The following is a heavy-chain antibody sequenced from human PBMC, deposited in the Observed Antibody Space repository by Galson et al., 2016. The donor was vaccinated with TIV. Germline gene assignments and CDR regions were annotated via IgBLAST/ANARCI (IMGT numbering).Heavy chain of an antibody. Sequence: CAISGDSVSSNSAAWNWIRQYPSRGLEWLGRTYYRSKWYNDYALSVKSRITINPDTSKNQFSLQLNSVTPEDTAVYYCARATPSVFGIIMTLDSWGQGTLVTVSS. CDR1: GDSVSSNSAA. V-gene: IGHV6-1*01. CDR2: TYYRSKWYN. D-gene: IGHD3-16*01. CDR3: ARATPSVFGIIMTLDS. J-gene: IGHJ4*02.